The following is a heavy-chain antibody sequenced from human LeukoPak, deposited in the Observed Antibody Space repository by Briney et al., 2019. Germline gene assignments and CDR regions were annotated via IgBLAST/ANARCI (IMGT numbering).Heavy chain of an antibody. D-gene: IGHD2-8*01. CDR2: INHSGST. Sequence: SETLSLTCAVYGGSFSGYYWSWIRQPPGKGLEWIGEINHSGSTNYNPSLKSRVTISVDTSKNQFSLKLSSVTAADTAVYYCAGGGETKSLGAFDIWGQGTMVTVSS. J-gene: IGHJ3*02. V-gene: IGHV4-34*01. CDR3: AGGGETKSLGAFDI. CDR1: GGSFSGYY.